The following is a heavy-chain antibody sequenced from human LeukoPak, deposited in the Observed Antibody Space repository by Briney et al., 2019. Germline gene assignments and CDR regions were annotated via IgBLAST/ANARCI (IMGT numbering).Heavy chain of an antibody. CDR3: ARDCCGEWYYFDY. CDR2: ISYDGSNK. V-gene: IGHV3-30-3*01. J-gene: IGHJ4*02. CDR1: GFTFSSYA. Sequence: GGSLRLSCAASGFTFSSYAMHWVRQAPGKGPEWVAVISYDGSNKYYADSVKGRFTISRDNSKNTLYLQMNSLRAEDTAVYYCARDCCGEWYYFDYWGQGILVTVSS. D-gene: IGHD3-10*01.